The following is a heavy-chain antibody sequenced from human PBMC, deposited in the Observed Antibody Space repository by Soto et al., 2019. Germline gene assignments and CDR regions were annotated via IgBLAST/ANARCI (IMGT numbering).Heavy chain of an antibody. Sequence: PGGSLRLSCAASGFTFSDHYMDWVRQAPGKGLEWVAVISYDGSNKYYADSVKGRFTISRDNSKNTLYLQMNSLRAEDTAVYYCAKGFGATPRDYYYGMDVWGQGTTVTVSS. CDR3: AKGFGATPRDYYYGMDV. CDR2: ISYDGSNK. V-gene: IGHV3-30*18. D-gene: IGHD1-26*01. CDR1: GFTFSDHY. J-gene: IGHJ6*02.